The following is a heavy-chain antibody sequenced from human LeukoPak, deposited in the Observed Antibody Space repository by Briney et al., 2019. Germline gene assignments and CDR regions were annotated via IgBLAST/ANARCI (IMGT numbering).Heavy chain of an antibody. J-gene: IGHJ6*03. D-gene: IGHD2-2*01. CDR2: ISSSSYYI. Sequence: PGRSLRLSCAASGFTFSSYAMHWVRQAPGKGLEWVSSISSSSYYIYYADSVKGRFTISRDNAKNSLYLQMNSLRAEDTAVYYCARDDKDIVVVPAAFIGEYYYYYMDVWGKGTTVTVSS. V-gene: IGHV3-21*01. CDR1: GFTFSSYA. CDR3: ARDDKDIVVVPAAFIGEYYYYYMDV.